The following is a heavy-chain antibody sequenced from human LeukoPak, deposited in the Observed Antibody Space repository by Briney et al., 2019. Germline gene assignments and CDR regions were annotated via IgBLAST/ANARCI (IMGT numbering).Heavy chain of an antibody. D-gene: IGHD4-23*01. Sequence: SQTLSLTCAISGDSVSSGSSSWHWIRQSPSRGLEWLGRTYYTSRWTGDSALSVRSRIAITPDTSKNQFTLQLNSVTGDDTAVYYCVRRAKGNSYFDPWGQGTLVVVSS. CDR1: GDSVSSGSSS. CDR2: TYYTSRWTG. J-gene: IGHJ5*02. V-gene: IGHV6-1*01. CDR3: VRRAKGNSYFDP.